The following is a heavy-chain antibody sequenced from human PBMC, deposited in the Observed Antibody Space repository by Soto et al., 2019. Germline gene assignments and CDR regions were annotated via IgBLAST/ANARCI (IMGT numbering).Heavy chain of an antibody. CDR2: ISGNGGST. CDR1: GFTFTNYA. D-gene: IGHD6-6*01. Sequence: EVQLLESGGGLVQPGGSLRLSCAASGFTFTNYAMSWVRQTPGKGLEWVSTISGNGGSTYNADSVKGRFTISRDNSKNTLYLQMNSLRAEDTAVYYGAKERAARGMDYWGQGSLVTVSS. CDR3: AKERAARGMDY. J-gene: IGHJ4*02. V-gene: IGHV3-23*01.